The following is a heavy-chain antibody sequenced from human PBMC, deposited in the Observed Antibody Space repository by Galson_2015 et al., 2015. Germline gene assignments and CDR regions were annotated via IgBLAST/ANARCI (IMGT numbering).Heavy chain of an antibody. Sequence: SVKVSCKASGGTFSRYTISWVRQAPGQGLEWMGGITPLFGTANYAQKFQGRVTITADKSTSTAYMELRRLTSDDTAVYYCAREMGEHIEQSFVYWGQGTLVTVSS. J-gene: IGHJ4*02. CDR1: GGTFSRYT. CDR2: ITPLFGTA. D-gene: IGHD2-21*01. V-gene: IGHV1-69*06. CDR3: AREMGEHIEQSFVY.